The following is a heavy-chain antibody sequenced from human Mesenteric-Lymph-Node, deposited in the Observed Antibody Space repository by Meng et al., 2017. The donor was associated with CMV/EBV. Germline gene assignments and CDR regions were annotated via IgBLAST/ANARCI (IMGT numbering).Heavy chain of an antibody. D-gene: IGHD3-3*01. CDR3: ARDLTGSSRSGWFDP. J-gene: IGHJ5*02. V-gene: IGHV1-8*03. CDR2: MNPNSGHT. CDR1: GYTFTDYD. Sequence: ASVTVSCKASGYTFTDYDINWVRQATGQGLEWMGWMNPNSGHTGYAQKFQGRVTITGNTSISTDYMELSSLRSEDTAVYYRARDLTGSSRSGWFDPWGPGGLVTVSS.